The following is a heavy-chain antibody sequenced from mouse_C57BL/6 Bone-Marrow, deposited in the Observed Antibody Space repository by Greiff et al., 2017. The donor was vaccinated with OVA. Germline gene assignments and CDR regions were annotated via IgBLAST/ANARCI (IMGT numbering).Heavy chain of an antibody. CDR2: ISNLAYSI. J-gene: IGHJ4*01. CDR1: GFTFSDYG. V-gene: IGHV5-15*01. D-gene: IGHD2-2*01. Sequence: EVKLMESGGGLVQPGGSLKLSCAASGFTFSDYGMAWVRQAPRKGPEWVAFISNLAYSIYYADTVTGRFTISRENAKNNLYLEMSSLRSEDTAMYYCARQGLRRDYAMDYWGQGTSVTVSS. CDR3: ARQGLRRDYAMDY.